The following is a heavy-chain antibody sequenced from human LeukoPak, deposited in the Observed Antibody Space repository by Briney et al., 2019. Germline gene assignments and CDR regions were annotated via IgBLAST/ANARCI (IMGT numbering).Heavy chain of an antibody. J-gene: IGHJ4*02. D-gene: IGHD3-22*01. CDR3: AKAFGGYYYDSSGYYYGDY. V-gene: IGHV3-23*01. CDR2: ISGSGGST. CDR1: GFTFSSYA. Sequence: GGSLRLSCAASGFTFSSYAMSWVRQAPGKGLEWFSAISGSGGSTYYADSVRGRFTISRDNSKNTLYLQMNSLRAEDTAVYYCAKAFGGYYYDSSGYYYGDYWGQGTLVTVSS.